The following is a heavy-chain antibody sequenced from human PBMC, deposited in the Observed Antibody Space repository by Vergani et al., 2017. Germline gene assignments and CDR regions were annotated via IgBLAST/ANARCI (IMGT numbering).Heavy chain of an antibody. CDR2: ISSSSSYI. CDR3: ARDIEKLRFVEWLN. V-gene: IGHV3-21*01. CDR1: GFTFSSYG. J-gene: IGHJ4*02. D-gene: IGHD3-3*01. Sequence: VQLVESGGGVVQPGRSLRLSCAASGFTFSSYGMHWVRQAPGKGLEWVSSISSSSSYIYYADSVKGRFTISRDNAKNSLYLQMNSLRAEDTAVYYCARDIEKLRFVEWLNWGQGTLVTV.